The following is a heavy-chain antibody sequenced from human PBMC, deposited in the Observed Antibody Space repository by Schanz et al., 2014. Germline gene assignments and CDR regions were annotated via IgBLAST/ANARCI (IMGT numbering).Heavy chain of an antibody. V-gene: IGHV1-46*02. CDR2: INPSTGRT. CDR3: VGVVSDHVLNCFHP. D-gene: IGHD2-8*02. J-gene: IGHJ5*02. Sequence: VQLVQSGAEVKKPGASVKVSCKASGYTFNNYYMHWVRQATGQRPEWMGVINPSTGRTTYAPKCQARVTISRETTMTSEYMELYSRTSEVTAIYASVGVVSDHVLNCFHPWGQGSTVIVSS. CDR1: GYTFNNYY.